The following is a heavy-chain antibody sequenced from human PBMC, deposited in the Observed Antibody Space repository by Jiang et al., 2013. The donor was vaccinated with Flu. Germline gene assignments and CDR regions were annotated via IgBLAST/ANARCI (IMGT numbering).Heavy chain of an antibody. CDR2: ISYDGSNK. J-gene: IGHJ4*02. Sequence: GGGVVQPGRSLRLSCAASGFTFSSYAMHWVRQAPGKGLEWVAVISYDGSNKYYADSVKGRFTISRDNSKNTLYLQMNSLRAEDTAVYYCARATYPGYSSGWRLDYWGQGTLVTVSS. CDR1: GFTFSSYA. CDR3: ARATYPGYSSGWRLDY. V-gene: IGHV3-30-3*01. D-gene: IGHD6-19*01.